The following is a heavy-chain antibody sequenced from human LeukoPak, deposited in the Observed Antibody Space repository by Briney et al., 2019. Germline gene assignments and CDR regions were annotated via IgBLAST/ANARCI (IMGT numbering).Heavy chain of an antibody. CDR1: GYTFTGYY. V-gene: IGHV1-2*02. CDR2: INPNSGGT. CDR3: ARAYPRPPYYYYMDV. D-gene: IGHD6-6*01. Sequence: ASVKVSCKASGYTFTGYYMHWVRQAPGQGLEWMGWINPNSGGTNYAQKFQGRVTMTRDTAISTAYMELSMLRSDDTAVYYCARAYPRPPYYYYMDVWGKGTTVTVSS. J-gene: IGHJ6*03.